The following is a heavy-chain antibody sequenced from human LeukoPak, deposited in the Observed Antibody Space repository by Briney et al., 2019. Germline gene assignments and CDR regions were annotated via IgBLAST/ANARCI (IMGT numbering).Heavy chain of an antibody. D-gene: IGHD5-18*01. CDR2: ISGSGGST. V-gene: IGHV3-23*01. CDR1: GFTFSSYA. CDR3: AKGGYSYGTYFDY. Sequence: GGSPRLSCAASGFTFSSYAMSWVRQAPGKGLEWVSAISGSGGSTYYADSVKGRFTISRDNSKNTLYLQMNSLRAEDTAVYYCAKGGYSYGTYFDYWGQGTLVTVSS. J-gene: IGHJ4*02.